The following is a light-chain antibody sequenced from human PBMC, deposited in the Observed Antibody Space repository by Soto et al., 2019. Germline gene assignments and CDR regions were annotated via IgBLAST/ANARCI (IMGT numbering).Light chain of an antibody. V-gene: IGKV3-11*01. CDR2: DAS. CDR3: QQRSNWLLT. J-gene: IGKJ4*01. Sequence: EIVLTQSPATLSLSPGERATLSCRASQSVSSYLAWYQQKPGQAPRLLIYDASNRATGIPARFSGSGSGTDFTLTIRSLEPEAFAVYYCQQRSNWLLTFGGGTKVEIK. CDR1: QSVSSY.